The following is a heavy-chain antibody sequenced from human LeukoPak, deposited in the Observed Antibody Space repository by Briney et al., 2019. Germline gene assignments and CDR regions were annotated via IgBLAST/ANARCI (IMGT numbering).Heavy chain of an antibody. V-gene: IGHV4-4*09. J-gene: IGHJ4*02. D-gene: IGHD6-19*01. CDR3: ARHGPYSSGWYDY. CDR1: GGSISSYY. Sequence: SETLSLTCTVSGGSISSYYWSWIRQPPGEGLEWIGYIYTSGSPNYNPSLRSRVPISVGTSKNQFSLKLSSVTAADTAVYYCARHGPYSSGWYDYWGQGTLVTVSS. CDR2: IYTSGSP.